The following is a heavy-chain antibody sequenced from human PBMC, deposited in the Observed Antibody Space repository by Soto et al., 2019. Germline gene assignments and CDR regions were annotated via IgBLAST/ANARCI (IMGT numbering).Heavy chain of an antibody. D-gene: IGHD3-10*01. J-gene: IGHJ6*02. CDR1: GGTFSSYA. CDR2: IIPIFGTA. CDR3: AREELDGSASYGMDV. V-gene: IGHV1-69*13. Sequence: SVKVSCKASGGTFSSYAISWVRQAPGQGLEWMGGIIPIFGTANYAQKFQGRVTITADESTSTAYMELSSLRSEDTAVYYCAREELDGSASYGMDVWGQGTTVTVSS.